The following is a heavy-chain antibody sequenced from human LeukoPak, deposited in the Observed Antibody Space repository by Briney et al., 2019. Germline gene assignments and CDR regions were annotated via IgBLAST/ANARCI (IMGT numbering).Heavy chain of an antibody. CDR2: IYYSGST. J-gene: IGHJ3*02. V-gene: IGHV4-59*01. Sequence: PSETLSLTCTVSGGSISSYYWSWIRQPPGKGLEWIGYIYYSGSTNYNPSLKSRVTISVDTSKNQFSLKLSSVTAADTAVYYCARARGYSYGLDAFDMWGQGTMVTVSS. CDR1: GGSISSYY. D-gene: IGHD5-18*01. CDR3: ARARGYSYGLDAFDM.